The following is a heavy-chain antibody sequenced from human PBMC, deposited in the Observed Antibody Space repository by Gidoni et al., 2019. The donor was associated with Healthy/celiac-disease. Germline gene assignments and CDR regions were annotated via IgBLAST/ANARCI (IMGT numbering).Heavy chain of an antibody. J-gene: IGHJ3*02. Sequence: VVQPGRSLRLSCAASGFTFSRYAMHWVRQAPGKGLEWVAVISYDGSNKYYADSVKGRFTISRDNSKNTLYLQMNSLRAEDTAVYYCARAYYYYDSSGLRPMYAAFDIWGQGTMVTVSS. CDR3: ARAYYYYDSSGLRPMYAAFDI. D-gene: IGHD3-22*01. CDR2: ISYDGSNK. CDR1: GFTFSRYA. V-gene: IGHV3-30*04.